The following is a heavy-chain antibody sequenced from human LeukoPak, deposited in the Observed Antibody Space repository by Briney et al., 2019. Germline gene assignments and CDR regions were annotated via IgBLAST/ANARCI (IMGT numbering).Heavy chain of an antibody. CDR2: ISHDGRSR. Sequence: PGGSLRLSCAASEFPFSSYVMHWVRQVPGKGLVWVSRISHDGRSRTYADSVQGRFTISRDNAENTLYLQMNSLRVEDTAVYFCARDRDYIFFDYWGQGALVTVSS. CDR3: ARDRDYIFFDY. V-gene: IGHV3-74*01. CDR1: EFPFSSYV. D-gene: IGHD4-11*01. J-gene: IGHJ4*02.